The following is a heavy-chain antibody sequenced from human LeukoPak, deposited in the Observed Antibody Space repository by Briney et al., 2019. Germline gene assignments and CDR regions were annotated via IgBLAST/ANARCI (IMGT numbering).Heavy chain of an antibody. CDR2: IQQHGSET. J-gene: IGHJ3*02. Sequence: GGSLRLSCEGSGFTFSNYWMSWVRQAPGKGLEWVANIQQHGSETYYGDSVKGRFTISRDNAKNSLYLQMNSLRAEDTAVYYCAKGVQLWSNSDAFDIWGQGTMVTVSS. D-gene: IGHD5-18*01. V-gene: IGHV3-7*01. CDR3: AKGVQLWSNSDAFDI. CDR1: GFTFSNYW.